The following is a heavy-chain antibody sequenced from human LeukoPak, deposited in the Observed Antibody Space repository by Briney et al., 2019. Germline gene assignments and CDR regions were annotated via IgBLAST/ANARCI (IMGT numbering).Heavy chain of an antibody. Sequence: ASVKVSCKASGGTFSSYAISWVRQAPGQGLEWMGGIIPISGTTNYAQKFQGRVTITADESTSTAYMELSSLRSEDTAVYYCARVVLPAIFGNYYYYYMDVWGKGTTVTVSS. CDR3: ARVVLPAIFGNYYYYYMDV. D-gene: IGHD3-3*01. CDR2: IIPISGTT. J-gene: IGHJ6*03. V-gene: IGHV1-69*01. CDR1: GGTFSSYA.